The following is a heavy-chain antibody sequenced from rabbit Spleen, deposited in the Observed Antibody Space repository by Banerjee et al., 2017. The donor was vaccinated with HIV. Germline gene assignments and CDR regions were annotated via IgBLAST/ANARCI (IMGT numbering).Heavy chain of an antibody. D-gene: IGHD2-1*01. CDR1: GFSFSSGYY. Sequence: QEQLVESGGGLVQPEGSLTLTCTASGFSFSSGYYICWVRQAPGKGLEWIACIYAGSSGTTYYASGAKGRFTISSHNAQNTLYLQLSSLTAADTATYFCVRDQAGDADYGPYYLNLWGQGPSSPS. CDR2: IYAGSSGTT. J-gene: IGHJ4*01. CDR3: VRDQAGDADYGPYYLNL. V-gene: IGHV1S45*01.